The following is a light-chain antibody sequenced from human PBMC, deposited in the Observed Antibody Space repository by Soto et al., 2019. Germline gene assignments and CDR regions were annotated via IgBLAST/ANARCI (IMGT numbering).Light chain of an antibody. J-gene: IGLJ2*01. CDR1: NSNIGAGYD. CDR3: QSYDSSLSGSV. Sequence: QSVLTQPPSMSGAPGQRVTISCTGSNSNIGAGYDVHWYQQLPGTAPKLLLYGNTNRPSGVPDRFSASKSGTSASLAITGLQADDEADYYCQSYDSSLSGSVFGGGTKLTVL. V-gene: IGLV1-40*01. CDR2: GNT.